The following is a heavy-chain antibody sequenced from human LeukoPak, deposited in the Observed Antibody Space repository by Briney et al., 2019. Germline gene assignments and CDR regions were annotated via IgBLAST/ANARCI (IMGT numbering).Heavy chain of an antibody. V-gene: IGHV4-39*07. Sequence: SETLSLTCTVSGGSVSSSNYYWGWIRQPPGKGLEWIGEINHSGSTNYNPSLKSRVTISVDTSKNQFSLRLSSVTAADTAVYYCARYYGGGWWYFDLWGRGTLVTVSS. D-gene: IGHD4-23*01. J-gene: IGHJ2*01. CDR2: INHSGST. CDR3: ARYYGGGWWYFDL. CDR1: GGSVSSSNYY.